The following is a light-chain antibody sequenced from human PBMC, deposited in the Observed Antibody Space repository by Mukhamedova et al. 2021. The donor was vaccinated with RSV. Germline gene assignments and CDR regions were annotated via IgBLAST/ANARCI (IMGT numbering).Light chain of an antibody. J-gene: IGLJ3*02. CDR3: QSYDSSNWV. CDR2: EDN. Sequence: GSIASNYVQWYQQRPGSAPTTVIYEDNQRPSGVPDRFSGSIDSSSNSASLTISGLKTEDEADYYCQSYDSSNWVFGGGTKLTGL. V-gene: IGLV6-57*02. CDR1: GSIASNY.